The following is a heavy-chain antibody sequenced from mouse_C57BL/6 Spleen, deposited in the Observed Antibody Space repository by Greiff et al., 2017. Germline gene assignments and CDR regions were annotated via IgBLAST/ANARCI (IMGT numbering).Heavy chain of an antibody. V-gene: IGHV12-3*01. CDR2: ITHSGET. D-gene: IGHD1-3*01. Sequence: QESGPGLVKPSQSLFLTCSITGFPITSGYYWIWIRQSPGKPLEWMGYITHSGETFYNPSLQSPISITRETSKNQFFLQLNSVTTEDTAMYYCAGDSHSGAWFAYWGQGTLVTVSA. CDR1: GFPITSGYY. J-gene: IGHJ3*01. CDR3: AGDSHSGAWFAY.